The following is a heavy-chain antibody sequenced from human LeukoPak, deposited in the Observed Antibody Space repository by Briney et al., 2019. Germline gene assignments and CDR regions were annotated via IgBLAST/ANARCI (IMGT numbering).Heavy chain of an antibody. V-gene: IGHV1-69*13. D-gene: IGHD1-26*01. CDR2: IIPIFGTA. CDR1: GGTFSSYA. CDR3: ARALSGSPDMDTDAFDY. Sequence: SVKVSCKASGGTFSSYAISWVRQAPGQGLEWMGGIIPIFGTANYAQKFQGRVTTTADESTSTAYMELSSLRSEDTAVYYSARALSGSPDMDTDAFDYWGQGTLVTVSS. J-gene: IGHJ4*02.